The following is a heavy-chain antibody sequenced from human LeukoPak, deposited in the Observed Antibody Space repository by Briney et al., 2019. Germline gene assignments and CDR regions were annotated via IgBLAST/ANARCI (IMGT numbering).Heavy chain of an antibody. V-gene: IGHV3-23*01. CDR2: ISGSGGST. D-gene: IGHD2-21*01. CDR1: GFTFSSYG. Sequence: GGSLRLSCAASGFTFSSYGMSWVRQAPGKGLEWVSAISGSGGSTYYADSVKGRFTISRDNSKNTLYLQMNSLRAEDTAVYYCARYARNCGGDCYYYMDVWGKGTTVTISS. J-gene: IGHJ6*03. CDR3: ARYARNCGGDCYYYMDV.